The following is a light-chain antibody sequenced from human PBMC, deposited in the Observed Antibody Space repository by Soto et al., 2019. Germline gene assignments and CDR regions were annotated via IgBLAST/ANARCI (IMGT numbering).Light chain of an antibody. CDR2: RAS. CDR1: QSVSSSH. V-gene: IGKV3-20*01. CDR3: QHYGSSPREVT. Sequence: EIVLTQSADTLSLSPGERATLSCRASQSVSSSHLAWYQQRLGQAPRLLIYRASSRATGIPDRFSGSGSGTDFTLTISRLEPEDSAVYYWQHYGSSPREVTFGQGTKLEI. J-gene: IGKJ2*01.